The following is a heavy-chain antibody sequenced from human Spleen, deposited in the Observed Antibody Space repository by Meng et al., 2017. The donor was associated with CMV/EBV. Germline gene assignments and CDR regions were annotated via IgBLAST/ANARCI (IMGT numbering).Heavy chain of an antibody. CDR1: GFTFSSYS. Sequence: GESLKISCAASGFTFSSYSMSWVRQAPGKGLEWVSSIGGSSSYIFYTDSVKGRFTVARDNAKNSLYLQMNSLRAEDTAVYYCAKDSSITIFGVVIGNWFDPWGQGTLVTVSS. D-gene: IGHD3-3*01. V-gene: IGHV3-21*01. CDR2: IGGSSSYI. CDR3: AKDSSITIFGVVIGNWFDP. J-gene: IGHJ5*02.